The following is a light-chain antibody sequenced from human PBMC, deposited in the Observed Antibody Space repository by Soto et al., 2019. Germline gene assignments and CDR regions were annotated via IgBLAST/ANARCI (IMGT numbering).Light chain of an antibody. CDR3: QQLNSYPPT. J-gene: IGKJ1*01. V-gene: IGKV1-9*01. Sequence: IQLTQSPSSLSASVGDGVTITWRASQGISSYLAWYQQKPRKAPKLLIYAASTLQSGVPSRFSGSRSATDFALTISSLQPEDFATYYCQQLNSYPPTFGQGTKVDIK. CDR2: AAS. CDR1: QGISSY.